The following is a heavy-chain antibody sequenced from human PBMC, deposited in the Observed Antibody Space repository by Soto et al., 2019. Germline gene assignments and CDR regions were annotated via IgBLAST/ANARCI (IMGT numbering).Heavy chain of an antibody. J-gene: IGHJ4*02. D-gene: IGHD3-22*01. V-gene: IGHV1-18*01. CDR1: GYTFTSYG. CDR3: ARHPVKYYYDSSGYYYRY. CDR2: ISAYNGNT. Sequence: QVQLVQSGAEVKKPGASVKVSCKASGYTFTSYGISWVRQAPGQGLEWMGWISAYNGNTNYARKLQGRVTMTTDTSTSTAYMELRSLRSDDTAVYYCARHPVKYYYDSSGYYYRYWGQGTLVTVSS.